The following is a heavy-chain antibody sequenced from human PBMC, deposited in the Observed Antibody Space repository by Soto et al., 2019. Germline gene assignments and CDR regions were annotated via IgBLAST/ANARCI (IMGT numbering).Heavy chain of an antibody. CDR1: VFTCRRHS. V-gene: IGHV3-21*01. J-gene: IGHJ6*02. Sequence: PAGSQSLSCGASVFTCRRHSMNCCRQTAGKGLEWVSSISGSSSYIYYADSVKGRFTISRDNAKNSLYLQMNSLRAEDTAVYYCARADFYYGMDVWGQGTTVTVS. CDR3: ARADFYYGMDV. CDR2: ISGSSSYI.